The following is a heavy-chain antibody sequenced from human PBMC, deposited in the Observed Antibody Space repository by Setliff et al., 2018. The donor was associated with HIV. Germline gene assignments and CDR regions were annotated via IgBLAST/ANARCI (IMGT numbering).Heavy chain of an antibody. CDR2: FYPGDSDT. D-gene: IGHD3-22*01. J-gene: IGHJ4*02. Sequence: PGESLKISCKTSGYSFNTYWIGWVRQMPGKGLEWMAIFYPGDSDTRYSPSFQSQVTVSADKSIGTAYLQRNSLKASDTALYFCARAPNSPYYSNFWYADYWGQGTLVTVSS. CDR3: ARAPNSPYYSNFWYADY. V-gene: IGHV5-51*01. CDR1: GYSFNTYW.